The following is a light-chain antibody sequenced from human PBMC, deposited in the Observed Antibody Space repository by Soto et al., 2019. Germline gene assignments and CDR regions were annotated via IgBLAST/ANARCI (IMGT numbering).Light chain of an antibody. CDR2: DVS. V-gene: IGKV1-5*01. CDR1: QSINNL. CDR3: QQYNNWPPIT. J-gene: IGKJ5*01. Sequence: DFQMTQSPSTLSASVGDRVTITCLASQSINNLLAWYQQKPGKAPKFLIYDVSTLESGVPSRFSGSGSGTEFTLTISSLQSEDFAVYYCQQYNNWPPITFGQGTRLEIK.